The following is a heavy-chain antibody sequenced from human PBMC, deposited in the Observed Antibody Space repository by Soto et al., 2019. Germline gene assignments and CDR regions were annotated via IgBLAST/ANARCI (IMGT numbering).Heavy chain of an antibody. CDR3: ARLTYCSSTSCYTDAIYYYYGMDV. J-gene: IGHJ6*02. CDR2: ISGSGGST. CDR1: GFTFSSYA. D-gene: IGHD2-2*02. V-gene: IGHV3-23*01. Sequence: PGGSLRLSCAASGFTFSSYAMSWVRQAPGKGLEWVSAISGSGGSTYYADSVKGRFTISRDNSKNTLYLQMNSLRAEDTAVYYCARLTYCSSTSCYTDAIYYYYGMDVWGQGTTVTVSS.